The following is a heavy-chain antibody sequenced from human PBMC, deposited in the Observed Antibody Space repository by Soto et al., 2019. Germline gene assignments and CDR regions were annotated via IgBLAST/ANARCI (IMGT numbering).Heavy chain of an antibody. J-gene: IGHJ4*02. CDR3: ARDHCSSTSCYSP. CDR2: ISSSSSYI. V-gene: IGHV3-21*01. D-gene: IGHD2-2*01. Sequence: EVQLVESGGGLVKPGGSLRLSCAASRFTFSSYSMNWVRQAPGKGLEWVSSISSSSSYIYYADSVKGRFAISRENAKNSLYLQMNSLRAADTAVSYCARDHCSSTSCYSPWGQGTLVTVSS. CDR1: RFTFSSYS.